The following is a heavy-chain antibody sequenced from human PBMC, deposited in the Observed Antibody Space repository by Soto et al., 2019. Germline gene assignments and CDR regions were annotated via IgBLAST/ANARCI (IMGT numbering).Heavy chain of an antibody. CDR2: INHSGST. V-gene: IGHV4-34*01. CDR1: GGSFSGYY. D-gene: IGHD2-2*01. J-gene: IGHJ6*02. Sequence: PSETLSLTCAVYGGSFSGYYWSWIRQPPGKGLEWIGEINHSGSTNYNPSLKSRVTISVDTSKNQFSLKLSSVTAADTAVYYCARGAHCSSTGCYHLYHYYYGMDVWGQGTTVTVSS. CDR3: ARGAHCSSTGCYHLYHYYYGMDV.